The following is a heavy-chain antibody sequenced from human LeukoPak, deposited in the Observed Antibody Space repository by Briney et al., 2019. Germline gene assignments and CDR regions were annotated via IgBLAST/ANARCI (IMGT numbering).Heavy chain of an antibody. Sequence: GGSLRLSCAASGFTFSSYAMSWVRQAPGKGLEWVSAISGSGGSTYYADSVKGRFTISRDNSKNTLYLQMNSLRAEDTAVYYCAKLSWNTYDNLTGPFNRWGQGTLVTVSS. CDR2: ISGSGGST. D-gene: IGHD3-9*01. CDR3: AKLSWNTYDNLTGPFNR. V-gene: IGHV3-23*01. CDR1: GFTFSSYA. J-gene: IGHJ4*02.